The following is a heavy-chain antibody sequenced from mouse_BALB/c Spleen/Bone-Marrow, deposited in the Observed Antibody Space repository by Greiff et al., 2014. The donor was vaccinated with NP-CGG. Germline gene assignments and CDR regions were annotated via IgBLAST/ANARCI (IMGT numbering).Heavy chain of an antibody. D-gene: IGHD1-1*01. Sequence: EVKLVESGAELVKPGASVKSSCTASGFNIKDTYMHWVKQRPEQGLEWIGRIDPANCNTKYDPKFQGKATITADTSSNTAYLQLSSLTSEDTAVYYCAAYYYGTYGFAYWGQGTLVTVSA. CDR2: IDPANCNT. J-gene: IGHJ3*01. CDR3: AAYYYGTYGFAY. CDR1: GFNIKDTY. V-gene: IGHV14-3*02.